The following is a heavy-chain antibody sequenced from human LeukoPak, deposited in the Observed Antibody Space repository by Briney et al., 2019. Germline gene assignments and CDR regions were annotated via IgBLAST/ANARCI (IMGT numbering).Heavy chain of an antibody. CDR1: GYTLTELS. V-gene: IGHV1-24*01. J-gene: IGHJ4*02. CDR3: ARRVSYCSSTSCYFDY. Sequence: ASVKVSCKVSGYTLTELSMHWVRQAPGKGLEWMGGFDPEDGETIYAQKFQGRVTITADESTSTAYMELSSLRSEDTAVYYCARRVSYCSSTSCYFDYWGQGTLVTVSS. D-gene: IGHD2-2*01. CDR2: FDPEDGET.